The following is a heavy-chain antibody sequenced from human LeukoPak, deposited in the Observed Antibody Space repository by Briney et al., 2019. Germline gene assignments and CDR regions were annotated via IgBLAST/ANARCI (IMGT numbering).Heavy chain of an antibody. Sequence: PGGSLRLSCAASGFTFSSYAMSWVRHAPGKGLGWVSAISGSVGSTYYADSVKGRFTISRDNSKNTLYLQMNSLRAEDTAVYYCAVNSYGYLYYFDYWGQGTLVTVSS. J-gene: IGHJ4*02. D-gene: IGHD5-18*01. CDR2: ISGSVGST. CDR3: AVNSYGYLYYFDY. CDR1: GFTFSSYA. V-gene: IGHV3-23*01.